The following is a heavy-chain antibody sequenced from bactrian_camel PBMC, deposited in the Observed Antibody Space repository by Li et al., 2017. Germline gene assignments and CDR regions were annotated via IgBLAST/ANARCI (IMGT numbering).Heavy chain of an antibody. D-gene: IGHD1*01. CDR1: GYTYDVYC. J-gene: IGHJ4*01. Sequence: HVQLVESGGGSVQSGGSLRLSCVGSGYTYDVYCMAWFRQAPGQEREGVAAIVTTAGTPYYADSVKGRFTISVDNAKKTVYLQMNNLQPEDTAMYYRAAASGGSTCAIYDWTYNYWGQGTQVTVS. CDR3: AAASGGSTCAIYDWTYNY. V-gene: IGHV3S1*01. CDR2: IVTTAGTP.